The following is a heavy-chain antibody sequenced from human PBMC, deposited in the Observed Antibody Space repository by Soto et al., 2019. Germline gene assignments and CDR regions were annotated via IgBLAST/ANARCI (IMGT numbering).Heavy chain of an antibody. CDR3: ARSFAGSRGGLSYYYGMDV. CDR2: IIPIFGTA. CDR1: GGTFSSYA. V-gene: IGHV1-69*13. Sequence: SVKVSCKASGGTFSSYAISWVRQAPGQGLEWMGGIIPIFGTANYAQKFQGRVTITADESTSTAYMELSSLRSEDTAVYYCARSFAGSRGGLSYYYGMDVWGQGTTVTVSS. D-gene: IGHD2-15*01. J-gene: IGHJ6*02.